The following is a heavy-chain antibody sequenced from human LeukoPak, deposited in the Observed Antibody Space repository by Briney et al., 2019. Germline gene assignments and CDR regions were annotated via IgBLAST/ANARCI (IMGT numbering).Heavy chain of an antibody. CDR1: GFTVSSNY. V-gene: IGHV3-53*01. Sequence: GGSLRLSCAASGFTVSSNYMSWVRQAPGKGLEWVSVIYSGGSTKYADSVKGRFTISRDNSKNTLYLQMNSLRAEDTAVYYCARTHGSGKYFDYWGQGTLATVSS. J-gene: IGHJ4*02. D-gene: IGHD3-10*01. CDR2: IYSGGST. CDR3: ARTHGSGKYFDY.